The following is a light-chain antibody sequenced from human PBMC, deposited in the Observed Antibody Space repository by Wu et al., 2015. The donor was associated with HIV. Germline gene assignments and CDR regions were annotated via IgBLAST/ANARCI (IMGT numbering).Light chain of an antibody. V-gene: IGKV3-20*01. Sequence: EIVLTQSPGTLSLSPGERATLSCRASQSITSTYLAWYQQRPGQGPRLLIYGASSRATGIPDRFSGSGPGIDFTLTISRLEPEDFAVYYCQQYGSSSLTFGGGTRVEIK. CDR1: QSITSTY. CDR2: GAS. CDR3: QQYGSSSLT. J-gene: IGKJ4*01.